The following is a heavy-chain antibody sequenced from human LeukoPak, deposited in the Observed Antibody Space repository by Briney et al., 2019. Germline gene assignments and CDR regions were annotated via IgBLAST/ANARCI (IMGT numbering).Heavy chain of an antibody. V-gene: IGHV3-48*04. CDR1: GFTFSSYS. J-gene: IGHJ4*02. D-gene: IGHD1-26*01. CDR3: ARDRGGSYSAIDY. Sequence: QPGGSLILSCAASGFTFSSYSMNWVRQAPGKGLEGVSFISSSSSTIYYADSVKGRFTISRDNAKNSLYLQMNSLRAEDTAVYYCARDRGGSYSAIDYWGQGTLVTVSS. CDR2: ISSSSSTI.